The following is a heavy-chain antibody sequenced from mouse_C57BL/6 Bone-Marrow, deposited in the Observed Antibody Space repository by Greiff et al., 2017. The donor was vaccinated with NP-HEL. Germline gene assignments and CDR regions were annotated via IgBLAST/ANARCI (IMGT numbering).Heavy chain of an antibody. J-gene: IGHJ3*01. Sequence: VQLQQSGAELARPGASVKLSCKASGYTFTSYGISWVKQRTGQGLEWIGEIYPRSGNTYYNEKFKGKATLTADKSSSTAYMELRSLTSEDSAVYFCARAHYGSSSFAYWGQGTLVTVSA. CDR2: IYPRSGNT. V-gene: IGHV1-81*01. D-gene: IGHD1-1*01. CDR3: ARAHYGSSSFAY. CDR1: GYTFTSYG.